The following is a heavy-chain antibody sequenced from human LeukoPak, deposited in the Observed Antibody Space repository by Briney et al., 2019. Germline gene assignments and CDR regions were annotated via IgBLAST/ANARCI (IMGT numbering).Heavy chain of an antibody. V-gene: IGHV3-53*01. CDR1: GFTVSSNS. CDR2: IYSGGNT. J-gene: IGHJ4*02. CDR3: ARRAGDYSHPYDY. D-gene: IGHD3-22*01. Sequence: PGGSLRPSCTVSGFTVSSNSMSWVRQAPGKGLEWVSFIYSGGNTHNSDSVKDRFTISRDNSKNTLYLQMNTLRAEDTAVYYCARRAGDYSHPYDYWGQGTLVTVSS.